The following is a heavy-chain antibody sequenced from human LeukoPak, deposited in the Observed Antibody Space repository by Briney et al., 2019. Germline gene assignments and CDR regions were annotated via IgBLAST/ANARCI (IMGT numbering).Heavy chain of an antibody. CDR2: IAYTGTI. CDR3: ARDPHSLDY. Sequence: GGSLRLSCTASGFSFSSYSMNWVRQAPGKGLEWVAYIAYTGTIHYADSVRGRFAISRDNAKSLLFLQLNSLRAEDTAVYYCARDPHSLDYWGQGTLVTVSS. CDR1: GFSFSSYS. J-gene: IGHJ4*02. V-gene: IGHV3-48*01.